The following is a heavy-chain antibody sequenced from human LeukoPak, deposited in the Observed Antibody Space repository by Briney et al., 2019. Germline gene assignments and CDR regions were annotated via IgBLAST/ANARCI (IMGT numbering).Heavy chain of an antibody. J-gene: IGHJ4*02. V-gene: IGHV4-39*07. CDR1: GGSISGTPYY. CDR2: IYYSGST. D-gene: IGHD3-3*01. Sequence: SETLSLTCAISGGSISGTPYYWGWIRQPPGRGLEWIGSIYYSGSTYYNPSLKSRLTISVDTSKNQFSLKLGSVTAADTAVYYCARASTIFGHFAYWGRGTLVTVSS. CDR3: ARASTIFGHFAY.